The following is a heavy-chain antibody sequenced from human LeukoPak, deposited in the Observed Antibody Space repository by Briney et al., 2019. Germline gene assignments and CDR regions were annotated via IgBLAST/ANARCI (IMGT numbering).Heavy chain of an antibody. D-gene: IGHD4-17*01. J-gene: IGHJ4*02. CDR1: GGSLSGYY. V-gene: IGHV4-34*01. CDR2: INHSGST. CDR3: ARDMSALDYGDYLFDY. Sequence: SETLSLTCVVYGGSLSGYYWSWIRQPPGKGLEWIGEINHSGSTNYNPSLKSRVTISVDTSKNQFSLKLSSVTAADTAVYYCARDMSALDYGDYLFDYWGQGTLVTVSS.